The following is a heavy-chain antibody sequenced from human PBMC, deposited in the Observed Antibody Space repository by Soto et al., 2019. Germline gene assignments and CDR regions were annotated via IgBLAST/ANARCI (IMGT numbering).Heavy chain of an antibody. CDR1: GFTFSDRY. J-gene: IGHJ4*02. Sequence: HPGGSLRLSCAASGFTFSDRYMDWVRQAPGKGLEWVGRTKNKANSYTTEYAASVKGRFTSSRDDSRNSVYLQMNSLKTDDTAVYYCTIEGAYPGPDFDYWGQGTLVTVSS. V-gene: IGHV3-72*01. D-gene: IGHD3-16*01. CDR2: TKNKANSYTT. CDR3: TIEGAYPGPDFDY.